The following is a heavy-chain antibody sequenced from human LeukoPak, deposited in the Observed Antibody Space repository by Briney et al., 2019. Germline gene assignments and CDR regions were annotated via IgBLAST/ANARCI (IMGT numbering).Heavy chain of an antibody. CDR2: IYYSGST. Sequence: SETLSLTCTVSGGSISSSSYYWGWIRQPPGKGLEWIRSIYYSGSTYYNPSLKSRVTISVDTSKNPFSLKLSSVTAADTAVYYCARMATLAGFDYWGQGTLVTVSS. CDR3: ARMATLAGFDY. CDR1: GGSISSSSYY. D-gene: IGHD3-16*01. V-gene: IGHV4-39*01. J-gene: IGHJ4*02.